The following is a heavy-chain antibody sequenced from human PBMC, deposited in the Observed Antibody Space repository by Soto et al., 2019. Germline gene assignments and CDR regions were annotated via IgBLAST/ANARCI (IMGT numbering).Heavy chain of an antibody. V-gene: IGHV4-39*01. J-gene: IGHJ6*03. CDR1: GGSISNSNYY. CDR2: IYYSGST. D-gene: IGHD1-1*01. Sequence: QLQLQESGPGLVKPSETLSLTCTVSGGSISNSNYYWGWIRQPPGKGLEWIGSIYYSGSTYYNPSLKSRVTISVDTSTNQVSLKLSSVTAADTAVYYCARHGTGGYYYYYYMDVWGKGTTVTVSS. CDR3: ARHGTGGYYYYYYMDV.